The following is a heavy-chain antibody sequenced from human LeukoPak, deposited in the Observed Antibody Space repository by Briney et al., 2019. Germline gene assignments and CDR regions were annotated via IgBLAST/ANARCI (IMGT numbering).Heavy chain of an antibody. CDR3: ARPSSTSPFDP. CDR2: ISSSSSYI. D-gene: IGHD2-2*01. Sequence: GGSLRLSCAASGFTFSSYSMNWVRQAPGKGLEWVSSISSSSSYIYYADSVKGRFTISRDNAKNSLYLQMNRLRAEDTAVYYCARPSSTSPFDPWGQGTLVTVSS. V-gene: IGHV3-21*01. J-gene: IGHJ5*02. CDR1: GFTFSSYS.